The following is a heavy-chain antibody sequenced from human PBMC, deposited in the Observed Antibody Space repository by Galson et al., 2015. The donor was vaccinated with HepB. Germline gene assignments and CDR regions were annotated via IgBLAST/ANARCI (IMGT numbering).Heavy chain of an antibody. J-gene: IGHJ4*02. CDR3: AKDKTYYYDSSGYYYDY. CDR1: GFTFSSYA. Sequence: SLRLSCAASGFTFSSYAMSWVRQAPGKGLEWVSAISGSGGSTYYADSVKGRFTISRDNSKNTLYLQTNSLRAEDTAVYYCAKDKTYYYDSSGYYYDYWGQGTLVTVSS. CDR2: ISGSGGST. V-gene: IGHV3-23*01. D-gene: IGHD3-22*01.